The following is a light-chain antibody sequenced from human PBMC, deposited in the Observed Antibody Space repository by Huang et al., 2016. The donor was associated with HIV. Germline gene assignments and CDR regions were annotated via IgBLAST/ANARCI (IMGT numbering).Light chain of an antibody. V-gene: IGKV3-15*01. J-gene: IGKJ5*01. CDR2: GAS. Sequence: EIVMTQSPATLSVSPGERATLSCRASQSVGNNLAWYQQKPGQAPRLLIYGASTRATGIPARFSCSGSGTEFTLTISSLQSEDFAVYYCQQYTNWPPITFGQGTRLEIK. CDR3: QQYTNWPPIT. CDR1: QSVGNN.